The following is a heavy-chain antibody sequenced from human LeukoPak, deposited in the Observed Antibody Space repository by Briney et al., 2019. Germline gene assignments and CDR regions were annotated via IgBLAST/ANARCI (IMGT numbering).Heavy chain of an antibody. CDR1: GFIFSDYY. J-gene: IGHJ5*02. CDR3: ARHGYQVLLRANWFDP. D-gene: IGHD2/OR15-2a*01. CDR2: IDHSGST. Sequence: PGGSLRLSCAASGFIFSDYYMSWIRQPPGKGLQWIGEIDHSGSTNYNPSLKSRVTISVDTSKNQFSLKLSSVTAADTAVYYCARHGYQVLLRANWFDPWGQGTLVTVSS. V-gene: IGHV4-34*01.